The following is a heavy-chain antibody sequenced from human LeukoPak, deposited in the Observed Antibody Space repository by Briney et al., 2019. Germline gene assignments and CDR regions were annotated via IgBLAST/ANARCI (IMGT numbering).Heavy chain of an antibody. V-gene: IGHV1-18*01. CDR2: ISAYNGNS. CDR3: ARVSLVNYYNYYMDV. J-gene: IGHJ6*03. CDR1: GYTFTSYG. D-gene: IGHD3-9*01. Sequence: ASVKVSCKASGYTFTSYGISWVRQAPGQGLEWMGWISAYNGNSNYAQKLQGRVTMTTDTSTSTAYMELRSLRSDDTAVYYCARVSLVNYYNYYMDVWGKGTVVTVSS.